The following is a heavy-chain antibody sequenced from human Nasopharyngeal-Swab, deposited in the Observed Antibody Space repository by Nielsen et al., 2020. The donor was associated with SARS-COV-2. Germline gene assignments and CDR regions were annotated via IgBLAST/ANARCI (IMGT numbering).Heavy chain of an antibody. D-gene: IGHD3-22*01. V-gene: IGHV1-24*01. CDR2: FDREDAKA. CDR3: ATGDSNSIYFDY. CDR1: GYTLSELS. Sequence: ASVKVSCKVSGYTLSELSVHWVRQAPGKGLESVGSFDREDAKANYAQNFQGRVTMTEDSSTNTAYMELRRLRPEDTAVYYCATGDSNSIYFDYWGQGTLVTVSS. J-gene: IGHJ4*02.